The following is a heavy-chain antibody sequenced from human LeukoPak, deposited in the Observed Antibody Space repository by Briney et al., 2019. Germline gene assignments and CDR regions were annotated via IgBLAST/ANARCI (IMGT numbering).Heavy chain of an antibody. CDR2: INPNSGGT. J-gene: IGHJ4*02. CDR1: GYTFTGYY. V-gene: IGHV1-2*04. CDR3: ARSYYYGSGSYRPLDY. Sequence: ASAKVSCKASGYTFTGYYMHWVRQAPGQGLEWMGWINPNSGGTNYAQKFQGWVTMTRDTSISTAYMELSRLRSDDTAVYYCARSYYYGSGSYRPLDYWGQGTLVTVSS. D-gene: IGHD3-10*01.